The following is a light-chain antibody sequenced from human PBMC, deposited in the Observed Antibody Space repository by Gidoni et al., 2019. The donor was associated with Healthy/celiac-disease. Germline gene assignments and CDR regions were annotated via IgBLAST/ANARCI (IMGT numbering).Light chain of an antibody. V-gene: IGLV2-14*01. CDR1: SRDVGVYNY. CDR2: EVS. Sequence: QSALTQPASVSGSPGQSITISCTGTSRDVGVYNYVSWYQQHPGNAPKLMIYEVSNRPSGVSNRFSGSKSGNTASLTISGLQAEDEADYYCSSYTSSSTLVFGGGTKLTVL. CDR3: SSYTSSSTLV. J-gene: IGLJ2*01.